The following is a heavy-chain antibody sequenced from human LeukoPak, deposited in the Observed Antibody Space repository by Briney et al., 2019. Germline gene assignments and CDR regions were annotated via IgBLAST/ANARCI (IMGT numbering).Heavy chain of an antibody. CDR3: ARDLSGMDV. J-gene: IGHJ6*04. V-gene: IGHV3-33*01. CDR2: IRYDGSNK. Sequence: PGRSLRLSCAASGFTFSSYGMHWVRQAPGKGLEWVAVIRYDGSNKYYADSVKGRFTISRDNSKNTLYLQMNSLRAEDTAVYYCARDLSGMDVWGKGTTDTVSS. CDR1: GFTFSSYG.